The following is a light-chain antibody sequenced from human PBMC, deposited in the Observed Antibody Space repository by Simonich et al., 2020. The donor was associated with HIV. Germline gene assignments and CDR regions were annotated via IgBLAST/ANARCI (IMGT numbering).Light chain of an antibody. V-gene: IGLV1-47*01. CDR2: GNS. J-gene: IGLJ3*02. CDR1: SSNIGSNY. Sequence: QSVLTQPPSASGTPGQRVTISCSGSSSNIGSNYVYWYQPLPGTAPKLLIYGNSQRPSGVPDQFSGSRSGTSASLAISGLRSEDEAHYYCAAWDDSLSGRVFGGGTKLTVL. CDR3: AAWDDSLSGRV.